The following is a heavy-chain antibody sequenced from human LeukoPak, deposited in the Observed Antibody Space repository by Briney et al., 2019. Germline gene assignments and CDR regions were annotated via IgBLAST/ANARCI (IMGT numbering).Heavy chain of an antibody. CDR2: IYYLGST. CDR3: ARPIYGDSAGYFDY. D-gene: IGHD4-17*01. Sequence: GSLRLSCAASGFTFSSYRMNWVRQAPGKGLEWIGSIYYLGSTYYNPSLKSRVTISVDTSKNQFSLKLSSVIAADTAVYYCARPIYGDSAGYFDYWGQGTLVTVSS. V-gene: IGHV4-39*01. J-gene: IGHJ4*02. CDR1: GFTFSSYRMN.